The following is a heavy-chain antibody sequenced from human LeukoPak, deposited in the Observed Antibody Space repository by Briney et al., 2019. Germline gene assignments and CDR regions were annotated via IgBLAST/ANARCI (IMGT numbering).Heavy chain of an antibody. CDR1: GFTFSSRW. J-gene: IGHJ4*02. V-gene: IGHV3-7*03. D-gene: IGHD6-19*01. CDR2: IKEDGSVK. CDR3: ARDSTWLLDY. Sequence: GGSLRLSCTASGFTFSSRWMTWVRQPPGKGLEWVANIKEDGSVKYYVDSVKGRFTISRDSTKNVLYLQMNSLRADDTAVYFCARDSTWLLDYWGQGTLITVSS.